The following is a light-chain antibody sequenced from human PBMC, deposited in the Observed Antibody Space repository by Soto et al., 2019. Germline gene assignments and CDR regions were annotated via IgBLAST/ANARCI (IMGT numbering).Light chain of an antibody. CDR3: QQLNSYGFA. J-gene: IGKJ3*01. CDR2: AAS. V-gene: IGKV1-9*01. CDR1: QDVSRY. Sequence: DIQLTQSPSFLSASVGDRVTITCRASQDVSRYLAWYQQKPGTAPNLLIYAASTLRSGVPSRFSGSGSETEFTLTISSLQPEDLATYYCQQLNSYGFAFGPGTKVDIK.